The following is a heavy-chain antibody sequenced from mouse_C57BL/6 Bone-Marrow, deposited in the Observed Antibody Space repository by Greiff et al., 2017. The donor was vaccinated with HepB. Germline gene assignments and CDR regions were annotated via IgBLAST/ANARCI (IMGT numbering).Heavy chain of an antibody. J-gene: IGHJ1*03. CDR2: IDPSDSYT. Sequence: VQLQQPGAELVMPGASVKLSCKASGYTFTSYWMHWVKQRPGQGLEWIGEIDPSDSYTNYNQKFKGKSTLTVDKSSSTAYMQLSSLTSEDSAVYYCARRAYGNYEGWYFDVWGTGTTVTVSS. CDR3: ARRAYGNYEGWYFDV. CDR1: GYTFTSYW. V-gene: IGHV1-69*01. D-gene: IGHD2-1*01.